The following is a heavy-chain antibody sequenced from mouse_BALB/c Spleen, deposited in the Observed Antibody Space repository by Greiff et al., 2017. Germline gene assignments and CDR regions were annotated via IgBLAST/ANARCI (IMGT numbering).Heavy chain of an antibody. CDR2: ISSGGGST. CDR1: GFAFSSYD. CDR3: ARHDLHYAMDY. J-gene: IGHJ4*01. V-gene: IGHV5-12-1*01. Sequence: EVQLVESGGGLVKPGGSLKLSCAASGFAFSSYDMSWVRQTPEKRLEWVAYISSGGGSTYYPDTVKGRFTISRDNAKNTLYLQMSSLKSEDTAMYCCARHDLHYAMDYWGQGTSVTVSS.